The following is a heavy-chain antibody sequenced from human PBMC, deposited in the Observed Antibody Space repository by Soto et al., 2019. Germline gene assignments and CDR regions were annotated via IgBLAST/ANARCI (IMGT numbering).Heavy chain of an antibody. V-gene: IGHV3-30-3*01. D-gene: IGHD3-22*01. CDR1: GFTFSKYA. CDR3: ASTGYDRSGYFFEYYFYY. J-gene: IGHJ4*02. Sequence: QVQLVESGGGVVQPERSLRLSCAASGFTFSKYAMHWVRQARGTGLEWVAVISNDGSNPYYADSVKGRFTISRDNSKNTLYLHMNSLREEDTAVYYCASTGYDRSGYFFEYYFYYWGQGTLVTVSS. CDR2: ISNDGSNP.